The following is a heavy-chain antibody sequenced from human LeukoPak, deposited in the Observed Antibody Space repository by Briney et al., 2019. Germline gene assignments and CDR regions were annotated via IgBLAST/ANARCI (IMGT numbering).Heavy chain of an antibody. D-gene: IGHD5-24*01. Sequence: SETLSLTCTVSGGSISSYYWSWIRQPPGKGLEWIGYIYYSGSTNYNPSLKSRVTISVDTSKNQFSLKLSSVTAADTAVYYCARPKSVAQFDALDIWGQGTMVTLSS. V-gene: IGHV4-59*01. CDR1: GGSISSYY. CDR3: ARPKSVAQFDALDI. CDR2: IYYSGST. J-gene: IGHJ3*02.